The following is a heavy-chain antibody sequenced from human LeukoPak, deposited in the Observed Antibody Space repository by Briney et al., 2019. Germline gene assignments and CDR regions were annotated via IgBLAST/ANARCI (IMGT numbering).Heavy chain of an antibody. V-gene: IGHV3-7*01. D-gene: IGHD2-2*01. Sequence: GGSLRLSCAASGFTFSSYWMSWVRQAPGKGLEWVTNIKFDGSETYYVDSVKGRSTISRDNAKNSLYLQMNSLRAEDTAVYYCARMETVCGSSRCYQFFDYWAQGTLVTVSS. CDR1: GFTFSSYW. CDR3: ARMETVCGSSRCYQFFDY. CDR2: IKFDGSET. J-gene: IGHJ4*02.